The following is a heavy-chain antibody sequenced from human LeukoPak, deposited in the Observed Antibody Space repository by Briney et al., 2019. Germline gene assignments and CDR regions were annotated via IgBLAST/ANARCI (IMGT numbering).Heavy chain of an antibody. CDR2: INPNSGGT. CDR3: AGALPYYGSGSYAY. CDR1: GYTFTGYY. J-gene: IGHJ4*02. Sequence: ASVKVSCKASGYTFTGYYMHWVRQAPGQGLEWMGWINPNSGGTNYAQKFQGRVTMTRDPSISTAYMELSRLRSDDTAVYYCAGALPYYGSGSYAYWGQGTLVTVSS. V-gene: IGHV1-2*02. D-gene: IGHD3-10*01.